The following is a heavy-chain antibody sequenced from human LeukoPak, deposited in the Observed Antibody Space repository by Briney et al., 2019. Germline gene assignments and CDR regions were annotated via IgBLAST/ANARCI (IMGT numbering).Heavy chain of an antibody. CDR3: AGGYGSGSYSA. CDR1: GFTFSKYY. V-gene: IGHV3-11*01. J-gene: IGHJ5*02. Sequence: PGGSLRLSCAASGFTFSKYYMSWIRQAPGKGLEWISYIVNSGGTTSYADSVQGRFTISSDDAKNSLYLQMNSLRAEDTAVYYCAGGYGSGSYSAWGQGSPVTVSS. D-gene: IGHD3-10*01. CDR2: IVNSGGTT.